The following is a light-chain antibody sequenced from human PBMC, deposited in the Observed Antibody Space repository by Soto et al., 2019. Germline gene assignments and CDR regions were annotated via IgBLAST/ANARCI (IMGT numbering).Light chain of an antibody. Sequence: ESVLTQSPATLSVTPREGATVSCRASQSVSSHLAWYQQKPGQAPRLLMYDATRRATGIPARFSGSGSGTDFTLTISSLEPEDFAVYYCQQRDILPWTFAQGANVDI. CDR2: DAT. CDR1: QSVSSH. J-gene: IGKJ1*01. V-gene: IGKV3-11*01. CDR3: QQRDILPWT.